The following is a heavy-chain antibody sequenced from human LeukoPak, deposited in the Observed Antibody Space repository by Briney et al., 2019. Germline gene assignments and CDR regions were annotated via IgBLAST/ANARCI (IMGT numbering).Heavy chain of an antibody. CDR3: AKVFPWFGELFYFDY. J-gene: IGHJ4*02. V-gene: IGHV3-23*01. Sequence: GGSLRLYCAASGFTFSSYALSWVHQAQGKGLEWVSAISGSGGSTYYADSVKGRFTISRDNSKNTLYLQMNSLRAEDTAVYYCAKVFPWFGELFYFDYWRQGTLVSVSS. CDR2: ISGSGGST. D-gene: IGHD3-10*01. CDR1: GFTFSSYA.